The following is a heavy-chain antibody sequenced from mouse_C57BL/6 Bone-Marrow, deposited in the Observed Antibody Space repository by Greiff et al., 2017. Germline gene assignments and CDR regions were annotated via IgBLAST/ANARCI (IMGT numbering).Heavy chain of an antibody. CDR1: GYTFTSYW. Sequence: QVQLQQPGAELVKPGASVKLSCKASGYTFTSYWMQWVKQRPGQGLEWIGEIDPSDSYTNYNQKFKGKATLTVDTSSSTAYMKLSSLTSEDSAVYYGARGGYYYFDYWGQGTTRTVSS. CDR3: ARGGYYYFDY. CDR2: IDPSDSYT. D-gene: IGHD1-1*02. V-gene: IGHV1-50*01. J-gene: IGHJ2*01.